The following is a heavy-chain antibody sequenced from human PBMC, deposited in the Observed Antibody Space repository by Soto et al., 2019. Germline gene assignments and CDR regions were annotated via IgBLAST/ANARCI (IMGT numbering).Heavy chain of an antibody. CDR2: IIPISGTT. CDR3: ARNEIVLVPAAVDFYYFYAMDV. J-gene: IGHJ6*02. CDR1: GGTFSNSA. Sequence: QVQLVQSGAEVRKPGSSIKVSCTASGGTFSNSAINWVRQAPGQGLEWMGGIIPISGTTNYAQKFQGRVTIIAKKSTNTSYMELSSLRSEDTAVYYCARNEIVLVPAAVDFYYFYAMDVWGQGTTVTVSS. V-gene: IGHV1-69*06. D-gene: IGHD2-2*01.